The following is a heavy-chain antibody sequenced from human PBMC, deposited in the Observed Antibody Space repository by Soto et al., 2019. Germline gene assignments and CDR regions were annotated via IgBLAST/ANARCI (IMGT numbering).Heavy chain of an antibody. CDR3: ARGTTITLSVAGGALDY. J-gene: IGHJ4*02. Sequence: ASVKVSCKASGYTFTSYGISWVRQAPGQGLEWMGWISAYNGNTKYAPKLQGRLTMTTDTSTSTAYMELRSLRSDDTAVYFCARGTTITLSVAGGALDYWGQGTLVTVSS. CDR2: ISAYNGNT. CDR1: GYTFTSYG. D-gene: IGHD6-19*01. V-gene: IGHV1-18*01.